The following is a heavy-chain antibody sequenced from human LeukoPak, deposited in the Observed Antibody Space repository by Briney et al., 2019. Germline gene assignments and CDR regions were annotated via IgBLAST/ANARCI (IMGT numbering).Heavy chain of an antibody. CDR3: ARGVAVPAALDY. CDR1: GGSISSGGYY. CDR2: IYYSGST. J-gene: IGHJ4*02. D-gene: IGHD2-2*01. V-gene: IGHV4-31*03. Sequence: SETLSLTCTVSGGSISSGGYYWSWIRQHPGKGLEWIGYIYYSGSTYYNPSLKSRVTISVDTSKNQFPLKLSSVTAADTAVYYCARGVAVPAALDYWGQGTLVTVSS.